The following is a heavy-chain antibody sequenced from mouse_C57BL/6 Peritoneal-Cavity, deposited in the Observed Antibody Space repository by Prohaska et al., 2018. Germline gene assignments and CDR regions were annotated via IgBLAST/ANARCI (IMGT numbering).Heavy chain of an antibody. CDR2: IDPSDSYT. D-gene: IGHD1-1*01. V-gene: IGHV1-69*02. J-gene: IGHJ2*01. CDR1: GYTFTSYW. CDR3: ARWYYGSSFDY. Sequence: KASGYTFTSYWMHWVKQRPGQGLEWIGEIDPSDSYTNYNQKFKGKATLTVDESSSTAYMQLSSLTSEDSAVYYCARWYYGSSFDYWGQGTTLTVSS.